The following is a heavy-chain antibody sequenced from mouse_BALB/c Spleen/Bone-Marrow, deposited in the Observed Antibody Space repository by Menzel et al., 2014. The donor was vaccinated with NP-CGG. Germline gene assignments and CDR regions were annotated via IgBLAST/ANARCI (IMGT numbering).Heavy chain of an antibody. D-gene: IGHD2-14*01. V-gene: IGHV1S137*01. CDR1: GYTFTDHA. Sequence: VKLMESGAKLVRPGVSVKISCKGSGYTFTDHAMHWVKRSHAKSLEWIGLISGYYGDAIYNQKFKGKATMTVDKSSSTAYMELARLTSEDSAIYYCARAGKVRNAMDYCGQGTSVTVSS. J-gene: IGHJ4*01. CDR2: ISGYYGDA. CDR3: ARAGKVRNAMDY.